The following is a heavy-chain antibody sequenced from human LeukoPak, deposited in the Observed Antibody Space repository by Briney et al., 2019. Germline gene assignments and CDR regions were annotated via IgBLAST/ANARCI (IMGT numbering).Heavy chain of an antibody. V-gene: IGHV4-4*07. CDR2: IYPSGYT. D-gene: IGHD6-6*01. CDR1: GDSITSYY. CDR3: ATGPRSGSSLFFDY. Sequence: SETLSLTCTVSGDSITSYYWNWIRQPAGKGLEWIGRIYPSGYTHYNPSLKSRVTMSLDDTSKNQFSVRLSSVTAADTAVYYCATGPRSGSSLFFDYWGQGTLVTVSS. J-gene: IGHJ4*02.